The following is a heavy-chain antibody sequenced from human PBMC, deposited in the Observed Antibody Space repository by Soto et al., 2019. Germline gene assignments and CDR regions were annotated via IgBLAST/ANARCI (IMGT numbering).Heavy chain of an antibody. Sequence: RVAQGKGLGWVSYISSSSSTIYYADSVKGRFTISRDNAKNSLYLQMNSLRDEDPAVYNCANRETRVLIRLDDWGQGTLVTVSS. D-gene: IGHD4-17*01. CDR2: ISSSSSTI. J-gene: IGHJ4*02. CDR3: ANRETRVLIRLDD. V-gene: IGHV3-48*02.